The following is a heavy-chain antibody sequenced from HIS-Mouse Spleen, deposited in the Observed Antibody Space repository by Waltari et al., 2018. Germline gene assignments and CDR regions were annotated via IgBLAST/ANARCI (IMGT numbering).Heavy chain of an antibody. V-gene: IGHV1-2*02. CDR3: ARDSPTQLGGDAFDI. Sequence: QVQLVQSGAEVKKPGASVKVSCTASGYHFTGYYMHWVRPAPGPGLAMMEGGNPNSVGTNYAQKFQGMVTMTRDTSISTAYMELSRLRSDDTAVYYCARDSPTQLGGDAFDIWGQGTMVTVSS. CDR2: GNPNSVGT. CDR1: GYHFTGYY. D-gene: IGHD3-10*01. J-gene: IGHJ3*02.